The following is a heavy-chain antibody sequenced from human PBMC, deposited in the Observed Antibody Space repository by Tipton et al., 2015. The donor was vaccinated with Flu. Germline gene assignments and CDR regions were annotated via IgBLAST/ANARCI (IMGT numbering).Heavy chain of an antibody. V-gene: IGHV4-39*01. J-gene: IGHJ4*02. D-gene: IGHD3-10*02. CDR1: SGSISSTNYF. CDR2: IYPSGTP. CDR3: ARLSYYDVDLKNFYFDY. Sequence: TLSLTCTVSSGSISSTNYFCAWIRQPPGKRLELIGSIYPSGTPYYNPSLKSRVTISVDTSKSQFSLKLRSVTAADTAVYYCARLSYYDVDLKNFYFDYWGQGALVTVSS.